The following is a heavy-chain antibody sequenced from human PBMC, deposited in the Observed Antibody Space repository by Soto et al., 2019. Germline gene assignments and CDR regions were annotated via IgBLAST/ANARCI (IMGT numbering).Heavy chain of an antibody. V-gene: IGHV4-4*02. CDR2: IYHSGST. CDR3: ARLVAARPGVDY. Sequence: ETLSVTCAVSGASISSSNWWSWVRQPPGKGLEWIGEIYHSGSTNYNPSLKSRVTISVDKSKNQFSLKLSSVTAADTAVYYCARLVAARPGVDYWGQGTLVTVCS. D-gene: IGHD6-6*01. CDR1: GASISSSNW. J-gene: IGHJ4*02.